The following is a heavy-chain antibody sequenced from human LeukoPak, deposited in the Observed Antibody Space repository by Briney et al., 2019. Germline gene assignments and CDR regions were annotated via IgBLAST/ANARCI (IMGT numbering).Heavy chain of an antibody. V-gene: IGHV1-46*01. J-gene: IGHJ3*02. CDR1: GYTFTSYY. CDR3: ARDRDGYNYPHDAFDI. Sequence: ASVKVSCKASGYTFTSYYMHWVRQAPGQGLEWMGIINPSGGSTSYAQKFQGRATMTRDTSTSTVYMELSSLRSEDTAVYYCARDRDGYNYPHDAFDIWGQGTMVTVSS. CDR2: INPSGGST. D-gene: IGHD5-24*01.